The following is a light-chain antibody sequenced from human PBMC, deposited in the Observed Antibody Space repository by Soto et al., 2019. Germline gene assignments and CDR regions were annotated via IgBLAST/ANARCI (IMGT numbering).Light chain of an antibody. J-gene: IGLJ1*01. Sequence: QSALTQPASVSGSPGQSITISCTGTSSDVGGYNLVSWYQQYPDKAPKLMIFDVNTRPSGVSNRLSGSKSGNTASLTISGLQAEDEADYYCSSYNSSSTLPYVFGTGTKLTVL. CDR3: SSYNSSSTLPYV. CDR1: SSDVGGYNL. CDR2: DVN. V-gene: IGLV2-14*01.